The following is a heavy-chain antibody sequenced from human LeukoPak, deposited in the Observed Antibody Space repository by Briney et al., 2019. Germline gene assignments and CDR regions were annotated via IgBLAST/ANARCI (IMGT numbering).Heavy chain of an antibody. Sequence: GGSLRLSCVASGFTFSSYAMNWVRQTPGKGLEWVSVISASGGNIFYADSVKGRFTISGDKSKNTLYLQMNTLRADDTAVYYCGKGPGGSAYSAVQHWGQGTLVIVSS. D-gene: IGHD2-21*01. J-gene: IGHJ1*01. CDR3: GKGPGGSAYSAVQH. CDR1: GFTFSSYA. CDR2: ISASGGNI. V-gene: IGHV3-23*01.